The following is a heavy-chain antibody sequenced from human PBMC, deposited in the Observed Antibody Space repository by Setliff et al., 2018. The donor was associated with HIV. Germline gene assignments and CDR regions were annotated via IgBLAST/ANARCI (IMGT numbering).Heavy chain of an antibody. D-gene: IGHD3-22*01. CDR3: ASPMFYDGKVV. V-gene: IGHV1-3*01. CDR1: GYTFHYYD. CDR2: ITAGNGDT. J-gene: IGHJ4*02. Sequence: GASVKVSCKASGYTFHYYDIHWVRQAHGQGLEWMGRITAGNGDTKYSQKFQDRVTLTSDMSANTVYMDLTTLRSEDTAVYYCASPMFYDGKVVWGQGTPVTVSS.